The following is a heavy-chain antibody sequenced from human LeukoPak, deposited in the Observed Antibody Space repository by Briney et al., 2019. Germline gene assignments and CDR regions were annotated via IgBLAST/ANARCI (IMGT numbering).Heavy chain of an antibody. CDR1: GITLSNYG. V-gene: IGHV3-23*01. J-gene: IGHJ4*02. D-gene: IGHD3/OR15-3a*01. CDR3: AKRGVVIRVILVGFHKEAYYFES. Sequence: GGSLRLSCAVSGITLSNYGMSWVRQAPGKGLEWVTGISDSGGSTKYADSVKGRFTIARDNRKNTLYLQMNSLRAEDTAVYFCAKRGVVIRVILVGFHKEAYYFESWGQGALVTVSS. CDR2: ISDSGGST.